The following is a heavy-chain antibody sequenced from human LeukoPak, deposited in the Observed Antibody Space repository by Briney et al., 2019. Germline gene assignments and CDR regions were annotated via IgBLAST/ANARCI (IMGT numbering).Heavy chain of an antibody. CDR3: AKDRAYSFDY. CDR2: ISGNGVKT. Sequence: GGSLRLSCAASGFTFSSYAMHWVRQAPGKGLEWVSAISGNGVKTYYTDSVKGRFTFFRDNSKNTLYLQMNSLRADDTAVYYCAKDRAYSFDYWGQGTLVTVSS. CDR1: GFTFSSYA. J-gene: IGHJ4*02. D-gene: IGHD3-16*01. V-gene: IGHV3-23*01.